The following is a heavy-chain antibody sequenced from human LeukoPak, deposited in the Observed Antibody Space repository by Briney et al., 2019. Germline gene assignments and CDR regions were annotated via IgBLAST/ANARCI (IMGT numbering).Heavy chain of an antibody. D-gene: IGHD6-13*01. J-gene: IGHJ5*02. Sequence: SETLSLTCAVSGYSISSGYYWGWIRQPPGKGLEWIGSIYHSGSTYYNPSLKSRVTISVDTSKNQFSLKLSSVTAADTAVYYCARDKYGSSWGGDWFDPWGQGTLVTVSS. V-gene: IGHV4-38-2*02. CDR3: ARDKYGSSWGGDWFDP. CDR1: GYSISSGYY. CDR2: IYHSGST.